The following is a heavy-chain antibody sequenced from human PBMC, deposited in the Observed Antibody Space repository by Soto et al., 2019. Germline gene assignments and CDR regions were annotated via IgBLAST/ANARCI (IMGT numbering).Heavy chain of an antibody. D-gene: IGHD6-13*01. J-gene: IGHJ5*02. Sequence: SETLSLTCTVSGGSISSSDYFWGWIRQPPGKGLEWVGTFYSGSTYNNPSLKSRVTISVDTSKNQFSLKLSSVAAEDTAIYYCATTRGIAVGGSFDHWGQGTLVTVSS. CDR3: ATTRGIAVGGSFDH. CDR2: FYSGST. CDR1: GGSISSSDYF. V-gene: IGHV4-39*01.